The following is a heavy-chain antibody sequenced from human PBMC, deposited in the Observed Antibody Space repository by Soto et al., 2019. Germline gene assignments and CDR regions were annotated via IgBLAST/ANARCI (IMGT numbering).Heavy chain of an antibody. CDR2: INHRGST. Sequence: PSETLSLTCAVHGGSFSGYYWGWLRQPPGKGLEWIGEINHRGSTNYNPSLKSRVTILAGTSKTQFSLKVTSVTAADTAVYYCEGPGQYYFAYRAQGSPVTVSS. J-gene: IGHJ4*02. V-gene: IGHV4-34*01. CDR1: GGSFSGYY. CDR3: EGPGQYYFAY.